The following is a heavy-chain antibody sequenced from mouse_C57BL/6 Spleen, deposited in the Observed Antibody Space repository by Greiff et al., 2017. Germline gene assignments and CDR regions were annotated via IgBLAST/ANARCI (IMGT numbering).Heavy chain of an antibody. CDR2: IDPEDGDT. CDR1: GFNIKDYY. Sequence: EVKLQESGAELVRPGASVKLSCTASGFNIKDYYMHWVKQRPEQGLEWIGRIDPEDGDTEYAPKFQGKATMTADTSSNTAYLQLSSLTSEDTAVYYCTTPNYYGSSPWFAYWGQGTLVTVSA. D-gene: IGHD1-1*01. V-gene: IGHV14-1*01. J-gene: IGHJ3*01. CDR3: TTPNYYGSSPWFAY.